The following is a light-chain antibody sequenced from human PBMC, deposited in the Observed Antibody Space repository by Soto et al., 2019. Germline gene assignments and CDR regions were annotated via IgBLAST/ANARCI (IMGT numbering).Light chain of an antibody. CDR3: TSSTTDSLYV. J-gene: IGLJ1*01. CDR1: SSDVGGSNY. CDR2: KVS. Sequence: QSALTQPASVSGYPGQSITISCTGTSSDVGGSNYLSWYQQYPGKVPKLLINKVSNRPSGVSNRFSGSKSAYTASLTISGLHAEDEADYFCTSSTTDSLYVFGSGTKVTVL. V-gene: IGLV2-14*01.